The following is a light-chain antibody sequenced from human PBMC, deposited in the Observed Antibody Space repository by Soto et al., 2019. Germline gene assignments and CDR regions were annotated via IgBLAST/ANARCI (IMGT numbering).Light chain of an antibody. CDR1: SSDVGGYNY. V-gene: IGLV2-14*01. Sequence: QSVLTQPASVSGSPGQSITISCTGTSSDVGGYNYVSWYQQHPVKAPKLMIYDVTNRPSGVSDRFSGSKSGNTASLTISGLRAEDEADYYCSSYTRSSTPYVFGTGNKVTVL. CDR3: SSYTRSSTPYV. CDR2: DVT. J-gene: IGLJ1*01.